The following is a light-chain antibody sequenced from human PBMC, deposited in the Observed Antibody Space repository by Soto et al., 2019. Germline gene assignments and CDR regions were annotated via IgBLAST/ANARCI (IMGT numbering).Light chain of an antibody. Sequence: QSALTQPPSASGSRGQSVTISCTGTSSDVGGYDFVSWYKQHPGKAPKLLIYEVTKRPSGVPDRFSGSKSGHTASLTVSGLQAEDEADYYCSSHAGSNNLLFGGGTKLTVL. CDR2: EVT. CDR3: SSHAGSNNLL. CDR1: SSDVGGYDF. J-gene: IGLJ2*01. V-gene: IGLV2-8*01.